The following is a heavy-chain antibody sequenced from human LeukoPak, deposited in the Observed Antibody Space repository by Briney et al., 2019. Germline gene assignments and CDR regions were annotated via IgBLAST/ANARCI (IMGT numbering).Heavy chain of an antibody. CDR3: ARAMVRGVTNDY. V-gene: IGHV3-33*08. CDR1: GFTFSSYG. J-gene: IGHJ4*02. Sequence: GGSLRLSCAASGFTFSSYGMHWVRQAPGKGLEWVAVIWYDGSNKYYADSVKGRFTISRDNSKNTLYLQMNSLRAEDTAVYYCARAMVRGVTNDYWGQGTLVTVSS. CDR2: IWYDGSNK. D-gene: IGHD3-10*01.